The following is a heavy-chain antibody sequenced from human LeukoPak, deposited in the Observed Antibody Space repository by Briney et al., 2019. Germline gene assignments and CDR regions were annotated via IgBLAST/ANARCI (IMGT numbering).Heavy chain of an antibody. CDR2: MSYDGSKK. J-gene: IGHJ4*02. D-gene: IGHD5-18*01. CDR3: AKDMEYSYGWGGGYFDF. V-gene: IGHV3-30*18. CDR1: GFTFSSYG. Sequence: GGSLRLSCAASGFTFSSYGMHWVRQAPDKGLEWVAVMSYDGSKKYYADSVKDRFTISRDNSKNTLYLQMNSLRAEDTAVYYCAKDMEYSYGWGGGYFDFWGQGTLVTVSS.